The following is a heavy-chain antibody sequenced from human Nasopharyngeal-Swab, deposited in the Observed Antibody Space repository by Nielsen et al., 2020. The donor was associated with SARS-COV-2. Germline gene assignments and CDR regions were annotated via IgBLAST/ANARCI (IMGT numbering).Heavy chain of an antibody. D-gene: IGHD3-3*01. Sequence: ASVNVSCKASGYTFTSYDSNWVRQATGQGLEWMGWMNPNSGNTGYAQKCEGRVTMTRNTSISTAYMELSSLRSEDTAGYYCAIPAKALAHNYDFWSGYYHYYYYYYMDVWGKGTTVTVSS. CDR1: GYTFTSYD. CDR3: AIPAKALAHNYDFWSGYYHYYYYYYMDV. J-gene: IGHJ6*03. V-gene: IGHV1-8*01. CDR2: MNPNSGNT.